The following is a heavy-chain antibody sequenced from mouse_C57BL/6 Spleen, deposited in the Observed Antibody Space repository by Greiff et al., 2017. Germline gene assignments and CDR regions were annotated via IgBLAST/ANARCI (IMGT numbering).Heavy chain of an antibody. CDR3: ARPITTVVATDY. V-gene: IGHV1-81*01. J-gene: IGHJ2*01. CDR1: GYTFTSYG. Sequence: QVQLQQSGAELARPGASVKLSCKASGYTFTSYGISWVKQRTGQGLEWIGEIYPRSGNTYYNEKFKGKATLSADKSSRTAYMELRSLTSDDTAVYFCARPITTVVATDYWGQGTTLTVSS. CDR2: IYPRSGNT. D-gene: IGHD1-1*01.